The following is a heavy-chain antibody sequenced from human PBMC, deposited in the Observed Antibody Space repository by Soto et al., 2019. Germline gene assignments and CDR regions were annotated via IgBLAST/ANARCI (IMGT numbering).Heavy chain of an antibody. Sequence: GESLKISCKGSGYSFTRNWIAWVRQMPGKGLEWMGIIYPGDSDTRYSPSFQGQVTISADKSISTAYLQWSSLKASDTAMYYCARGNQLLRSYYFDYWGQGTLVTVSS. V-gene: IGHV5-51*01. CDR3: ARGNQLLRSYYFDY. CDR1: GYSFTRNW. J-gene: IGHJ4*02. CDR2: IYPGDSDT. D-gene: IGHD2-2*01.